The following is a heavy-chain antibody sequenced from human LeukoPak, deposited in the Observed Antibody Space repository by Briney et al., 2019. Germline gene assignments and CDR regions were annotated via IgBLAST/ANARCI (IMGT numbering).Heavy chain of an antibody. D-gene: IGHD1-1*01. Sequence: PGGSLRLSCAASGFTFSSYGMHWVRQAPGKGLEWVAVISYDGSNKYYADSVKGRFTISRDNSKNTLYLQMNSLRAEDTAVYYCAKGTLDFDYWGQGTLVTASS. J-gene: IGHJ4*02. CDR2: ISYDGSNK. V-gene: IGHV3-30*18. CDR1: GFTFSSYG. CDR3: AKGTLDFDY.